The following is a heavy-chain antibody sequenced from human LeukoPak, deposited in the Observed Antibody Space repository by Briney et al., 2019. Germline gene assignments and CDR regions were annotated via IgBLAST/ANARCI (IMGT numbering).Heavy chain of an antibody. J-gene: IGHJ5*02. CDR1: GGSITNYY. D-gene: IGHD3-10*01. CDR2: IYYSGST. Sequence: SETLSLTCTVSGGSITNYYWSWIRQPPGKGLEWIGFIYYSGSTSYNPSLKSRVTISVDTSKNQFSLIVNSVTAADTAVYFCARSRSGSYGWFDPWGQGTLVIVSS. CDR3: ARSRSGSYGWFDP. V-gene: IGHV4-59*03.